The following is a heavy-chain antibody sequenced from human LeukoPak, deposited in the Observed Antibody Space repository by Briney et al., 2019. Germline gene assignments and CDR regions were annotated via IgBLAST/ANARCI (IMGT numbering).Heavy chain of an antibody. V-gene: IGHV1-3*01. D-gene: IGHD2-8*01. CDR2: INAGNGNT. CDR1: GYTFTSYA. CDR3: ARDHYRTNGVCTSYWFDP. J-gene: IGHJ5*02. Sequence: EASVKVSCKASGYTFTSYAMHWVRQAPGQRLEWMGWINAGNGNTKYSQKFQGRVTITRDTSASTAYMGLSSLRSEDTAVYYCARDHYRTNGVCTSYWFDPWGQGTLVTVSS.